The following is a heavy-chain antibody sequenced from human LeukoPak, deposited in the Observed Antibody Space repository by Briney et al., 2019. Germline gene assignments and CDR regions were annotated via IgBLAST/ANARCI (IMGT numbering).Heavy chain of an antibody. CDR3: ARAGRRTLWFKS. CDR1: GGSISSSSYY. CDR2: IYYSGIT. V-gene: IGHV4-39*07. D-gene: IGHD3-10*01. J-gene: IGHJ5*02. Sequence: SETLSLTCTVSGGSISSSSYYWGWIRQPPGKGLEWIGTIYYSGITYYNPSLKSRVTISVDTSKNQFSLKLSSVTAADTAVYYCARAGRRTLWFKSWGQGTLVTVSS.